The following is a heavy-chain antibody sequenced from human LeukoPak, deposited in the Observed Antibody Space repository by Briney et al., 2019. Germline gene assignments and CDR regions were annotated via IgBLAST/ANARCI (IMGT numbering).Heavy chain of an antibody. CDR2: IKEDGTGK. Sequence: GGSLRLSCVASGFXFSTYWMSWVRQAPGKGLEWLANIKEDGTGKNHVDSVKGRFTISRDNAKNSLYLQMNGLRAEDTAVYYCAREIPQQLVAMDVWGQGTTVTVSS. D-gene: IGHD6-13*01. CDR1: GFXFSTYW. V-gene: IGHV3-7*04. CDR3: AREIPQQLVAMDV. J-gene: IGHJ6*02.